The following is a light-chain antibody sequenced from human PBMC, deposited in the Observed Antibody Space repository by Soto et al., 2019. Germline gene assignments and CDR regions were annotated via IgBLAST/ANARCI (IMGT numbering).Light chain of an antibody. CDR3: QQYNIWPPYT. CDR1: QRISSN. Sequence: EIVMTQSPATLSVSPGERATLYCKASQRISSNLAWYQQKPGQPPRLLIYGASTRASGIPARFSGSGSGTEFTLTISGLQSEDFALYYCQQYNIWPPYTFGQGTRLEFK. J-gene: IGKJ5*01. CDR2: GAS. V-gene: IGKV3-15*01.